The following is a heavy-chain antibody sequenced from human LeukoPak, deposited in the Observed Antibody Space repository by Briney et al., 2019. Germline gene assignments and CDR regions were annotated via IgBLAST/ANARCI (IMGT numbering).Heavy chain of an antibody. J-gene: IGHJ3*02. CDR2: ISAYNGNT. CDR1: GYTFTNYG. V-gene: IGHV1-18*01. Sequence: ASVKVSCKASGYTFTNYGISWVRQAPGQGLEWMGWISAYNGNTNYPQKFQARVTMTTDTSTSTAYMELRSLRFDDTAVYYCARDQSVRLLQTSSTYFKHVFAIWGQGSMVTVPS. CDR3: ARDQSVRLLQTSSTYFKHVFAI. D-gene: IGHD6-13*01.